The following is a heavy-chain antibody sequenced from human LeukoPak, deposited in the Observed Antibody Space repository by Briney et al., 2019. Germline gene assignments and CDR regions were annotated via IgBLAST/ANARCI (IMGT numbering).Heavy chain of an antibody. CDR3: AKCPRLLWFGVYGMDV. CDR1: GFTFSSYA. CDR2: ISGSGGST. Sequence: ASVKVSCKASGFTFSSYAMSWVRQAPGKGLEWVSAISGSGGSTYYADSVKGRFTISRDNSKNTPYLQMNSLRAEDTAVYYCAKCPRLLWFGVYGMDVWGQGTTVTVSS. V-gene: IGHV3-23*01. J-gene: IGHJ6*02. D-gene: IGHD3-10*01.